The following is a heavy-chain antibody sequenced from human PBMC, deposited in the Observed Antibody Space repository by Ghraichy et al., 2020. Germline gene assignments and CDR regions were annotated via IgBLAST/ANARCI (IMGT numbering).Heavy chain of an antibody. J-gene: IGHJ6*02. D-gene: IGHD6-6*01. V-gene: IGHV3-48*02. CDR2: ISSSSSTI. CDR3: ASDFAFKYSSSSSPSYGMDV. Sequence: LSLTCAASGFTFRSYSMNWVRQAPGKGLEWVSYISSSSSTIYYADSVKGRFTISRDNAKNSLYLQIHSLRDEDTAVYYCASDFAFKYSSSSSPSYGMDVWGQGTTVTVSS. CDR1: GFTFRSYS.